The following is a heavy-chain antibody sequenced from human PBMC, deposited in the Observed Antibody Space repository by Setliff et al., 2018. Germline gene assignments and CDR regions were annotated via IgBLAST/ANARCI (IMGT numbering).Heavy chain of an antibody. CDR2: IRNDGTEK. J-gene: IGHJ4*02. CDR1: GFIFSNYW. CDR3: AKVDQFDLEGLDY. D-gene: IGHD3-9*01. Sequence: GGSLRLSCATSGFIFSNYWMAWVRQAPGKGLEWVAFIRNDGTEKFHADPVKGRFTVSRDNSKNTVFLQMNSLTTDDTAVYYCAKVDQFDLEGLDYWGQGALVTVSS. V-gene: IGHV3-30*02.